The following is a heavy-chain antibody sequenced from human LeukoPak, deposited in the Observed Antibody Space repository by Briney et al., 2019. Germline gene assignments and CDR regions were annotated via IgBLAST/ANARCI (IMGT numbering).Heavy chain of an antibody. V-gene: IGHV1-18*01. Sequence: GASVKVSCKASGYTFTSYGISWVRQAPGQGLEWMGWISAYNGNTNYAQKLQGRVTMTTDTSKSTAYMELRSLRSDDTAVYYCAREEDYDILTGYYSVLYYYGMDVWGQGTTVTVSS. CDR2: ISAYNGNT. CDR1: GYTFTSYG. J-gene: IGHJ6*02. D-gene: IGHD3-9*01. CDR3: AREEDYDILTGYYSVLYYYGMDV.